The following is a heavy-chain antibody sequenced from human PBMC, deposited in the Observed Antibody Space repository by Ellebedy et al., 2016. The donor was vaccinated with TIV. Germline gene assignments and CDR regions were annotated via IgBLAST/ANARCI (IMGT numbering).Heavy chain of an antibody. Sequence: GGSLRLXXAASGFALSTYAMHWVRQAPGKGLEWVSFISGTGATTYYADSVKGRFTMSRDTSKNTLFLQMDSLRAEDTALYFCARDGYNWIAFDSWGQGTFVSVSS. CDR2: ISGTGATT. CDR3: ARDGYNWIAFDS. V-gene: IGHV3-23*01. CDR1: GFALSTYA. J-gene: IGHJ4*02. D-gene: IGHD1-20*01.